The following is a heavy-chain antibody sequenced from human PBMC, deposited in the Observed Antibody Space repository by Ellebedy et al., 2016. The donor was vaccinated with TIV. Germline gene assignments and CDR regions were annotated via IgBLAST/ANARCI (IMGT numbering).Heavy chain of an antibody. Sequence: AASVKVSCKTSGYTFTSYGVSWVRQAPGQGLEWMGWISGLNDKTKYARTVQGRVTLTTDTAARTVYMELTSLRSDDTAVYYGARDKTVGGTNWFDPWGQGTLVIVSS. CDR1: GYTFTSYG. J-gene: IGHJ5*02. CDR3: ARDKTVGGTNWFDP. CDR2: ISGLNDKT. V-gene: IGHV1-18*01. D-gene: IGHD6-19*01.